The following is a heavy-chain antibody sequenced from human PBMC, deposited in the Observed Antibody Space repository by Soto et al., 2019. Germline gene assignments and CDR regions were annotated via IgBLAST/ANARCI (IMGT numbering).Heavy chain of an antibody. V-gene: IGHV3-30*18. D-gene: IGHD6-13*01. Sequence: EGSLRLSCAASRFTFSNYDMHWVRQAPGKGLDWVADISYDGTNKHNADSVKGRFTISRDNSKNTLYLQMDSLRAEDTAVYYCAKRVFSSSWYYAFEIWGQGTVVTVSS. J-gene: IGHJ3*02. CDR1: RFTFSNYD. CDR3: AKRVFSSSWYYAFEI. CDR2: ISYDGTNK.